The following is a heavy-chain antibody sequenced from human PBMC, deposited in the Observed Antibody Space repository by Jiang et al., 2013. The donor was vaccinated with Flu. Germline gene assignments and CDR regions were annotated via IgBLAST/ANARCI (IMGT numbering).Heavy chain of an antibody. Sequence: KPTQTLTLTCTFSGFSLSTSGVGVGWIRQPPGKALEWLALIYWNDDKRYSPSLKSRLTITKDTSKNQVVLTMTNMDPVDTATYYCAHRRGYSYGLSFFDYWGQGTLVTVSS. CDR3: AHRRGYSYGLSFFDY. J-gene: IGHJ4*02. CDR1: GFSLSTSGVG. V-gene: IGHV2-5*01. D-gene: IGHD5-18*01. CDR2: IYWNDDK.